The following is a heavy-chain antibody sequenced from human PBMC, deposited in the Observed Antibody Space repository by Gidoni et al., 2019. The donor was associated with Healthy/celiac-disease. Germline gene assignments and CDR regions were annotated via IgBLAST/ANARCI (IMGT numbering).Heavy chain of an antibody. CDR1: GFTFSSYG. J-gene: IGHJ4*02. V-gene: IGHV3-30*18. CDR2: ISYDGSNK. CDR3: AKDPDLTTVKGYYFDY. D-gene: IGHD4-4*01. Sequence: QVQLVESGGGVVQPGRSLRLSCAASGFTFSSYGMHWVRQAPGKGLEWVAVISYDGSNKYYADSVKGRFTISRDNSKNTLYLQMNSLRAEDTAVYYCAKDPDLTTVKGYYFDYWGQGTLVTVSS.